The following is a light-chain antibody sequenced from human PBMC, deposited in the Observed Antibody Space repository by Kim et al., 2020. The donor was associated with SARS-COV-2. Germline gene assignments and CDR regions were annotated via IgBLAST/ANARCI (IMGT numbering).Light chain of an antibody. CDR1: RGVGGY. CDR3: LQHKSYPRT. Sequence: DIQMTQSPSAMSASVGGRVTVTGGGSRGVGGYLAWFQQKPGKVPKRLIYAASRLQNGVPSRFSGSGSGTEFTLTITSLQPEDFATYYCLQHKSYPRTFGQGTKVEIK. CDR2: AAS. V-gene: IGKV1-17*03. J-gene: IGKJ1*01.